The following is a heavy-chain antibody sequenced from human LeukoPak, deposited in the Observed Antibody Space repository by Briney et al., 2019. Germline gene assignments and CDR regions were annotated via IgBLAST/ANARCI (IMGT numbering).Heavy chain of an antibody. V-gene: IGHV3-30*18. J-gene: IGHJ4*02. CDR1: GFTFSSYG. CDR3: AKDGAVACIIDY. D-gene: IGHD6-19*01. Sequence: GGSLRLSCAASGFTFSSYGMHWVRQAPGKGLEWVAVIPYDGSNKYYADSVKGRFTISRDNSKNTLYLQMNSLRAEDTAVYYCAKDGAVACIIDYWGQGTLVTVSS. CDR2: IPYDGSNK.